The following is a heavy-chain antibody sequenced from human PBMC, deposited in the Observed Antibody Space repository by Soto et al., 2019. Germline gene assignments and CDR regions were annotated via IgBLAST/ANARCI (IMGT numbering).Heavy chain of an antibody. Sequence: GGSLRLSCSASGFVFGDYAVTWVRQAPGKGLEWVGVVRSETYGGSTEYAASVKGRFRISRDDSESIAYLQMTGLKTEDTAVYYCTRGRGTSGWYADYWGKGILVT. J-gene: IGHJ4*02. V-gene: IGHV3-49*04. CDR1: GFVFGDYA. D-gene: IGHD6-13*01. CDR3: TRGRGTSGWYADY. CDR2: VRSETYGGST.